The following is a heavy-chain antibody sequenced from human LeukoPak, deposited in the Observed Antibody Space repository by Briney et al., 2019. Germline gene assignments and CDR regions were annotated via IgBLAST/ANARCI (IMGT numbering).Heavy chain of an antibody. CDR1: GSTFSSYE. CDR3: ARRYSSSWFKPFDL. Sequence: GGSLRLSCAASGSTFSSYEMNWVRQAPGKGLEWVKGRFTISRDNAKNSLYLQMNSLRDEETAVYYCARRYSSSWFKPFDLWGQGTMVTVSS. V-gene: IGHV3-48*03. D-gene: IGHD6-13*01. J-gene: IGHJ3*01.